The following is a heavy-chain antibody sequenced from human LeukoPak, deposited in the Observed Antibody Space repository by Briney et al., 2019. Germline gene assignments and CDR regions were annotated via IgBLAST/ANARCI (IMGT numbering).Heavy chain of an antibody. Sequence: SETLSLTCTVSGGSISSGSYYWSCIRQPAGKGLEWIGRIYTSGSTNYNPSLKTRVTMSVDTSKNQCSLKLSSVTAADTAVYSCARFQIFGVVGPDYWGQGALVTVSS. D-gene: IGHD3-3*01. V-gene: IGHV4-61*02. J-gene: IGHJ4*02. CDR3: ARFQIFGVVGPDY. CDR2: IYTSGST. CDR1: GGSISSGSYY.